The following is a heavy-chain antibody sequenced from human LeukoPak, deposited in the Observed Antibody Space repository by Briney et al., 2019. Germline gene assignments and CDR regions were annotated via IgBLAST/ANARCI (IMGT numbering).Heavy chain of an antibody. CDR3: ARDLDIVVVPAAMPNDYYYYYGMDV. V-gene: IGHV1-18*01. Sequence: ASVKVSRKGSVYTFTSYGISWVRQAPGQGLDGMGWINAYNGNTNYAQKLQDRVTMHTDTSTNTPYMELRSMRSEDTAVYYCARDLDIVVVPAAMPNDYYYYYGMDVWGEGTTVTVSS. J-gene: IGHJ6*04. CDR2: INAYNGNT. CDR1: VYTFTSYG. D-gene: IGHD2-2*03.